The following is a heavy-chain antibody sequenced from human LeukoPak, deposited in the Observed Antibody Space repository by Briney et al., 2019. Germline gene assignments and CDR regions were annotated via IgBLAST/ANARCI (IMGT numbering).Heavy chain of an antibody. CDR3: ARDPGGSNRYYYYYYMDV. CDR1: SGSIRSDSYY. J-gene: IGHJ6*03. V-gene: IGHV4-61*02. D-gene: IGHD1-26*01. CDR2: IYSSGST. Sequence: SETLSLTCIVSSGSIRSDSYYWSWIRQPAGKGLEWIGRIYSSGSTNYNPSLKSRVTISVDTSKNQFCLRLSSVTAADTAVYYCARDPGGSNRYYYYYYMDVWGKGTTVTVSS.